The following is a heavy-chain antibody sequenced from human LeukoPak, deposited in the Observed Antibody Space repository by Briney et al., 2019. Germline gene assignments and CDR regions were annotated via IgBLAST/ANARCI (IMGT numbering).Heavy chain of an antibody. J-gene: IGHJ3*02. Sequence: SETLSLTCTVSGGSISSYYWSWIRQPAGKGLEWIGRIFTSGSTNYNPSLKSRVTMSVDTSKNQFSLKLSSVTAADTAVYYCARDLYIDSSGYDAFDIWGQGTMVTVSS. CDR1: GGSISSYY. V-gene: IGHV4-4*07. D-gene: IGHD3-22*01. CDR2: IFTSGST. CDR3: ARDLYIDSSGYDAFDI.